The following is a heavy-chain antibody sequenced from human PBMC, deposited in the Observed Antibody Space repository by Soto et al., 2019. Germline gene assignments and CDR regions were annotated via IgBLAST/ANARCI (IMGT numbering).Heavy chain of an antibody. J-gene: IGHJ3*02. CDR2: IYYSGNT. CDR3: ARVGISSSDAFDT. Sequence: PXETLYLTCSVSGVSIGSGAYYWSWIRQHPGEALEWIGYIYYSGNTYYNPSLKSRVMISVDTSKNQFSLRLSSVTAADTAVYYCARVGISSSDAFDTWGHGTMVTVSS. V-gene: IGHV4-31*03. CDR1: GVSIGSGAYY. D-gene: IGHD6-6*01.